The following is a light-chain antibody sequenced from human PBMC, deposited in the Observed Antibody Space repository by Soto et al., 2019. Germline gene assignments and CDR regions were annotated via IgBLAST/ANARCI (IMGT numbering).Light chain of an antibody. V-gene: IGKV1-27*01. CDR2: AAS. CDR3: QKYTSA. J-gene: IGKJ4*01. CDR1: QGISNY. Sequence: DIPMTQSPSSLSASVGDRVTITCRASQGISNYLAWYQQKPGKVPKLLIYAASTLQSGVPSRFSGSGSGTDFTLAISSLQPEDVATYYCQKYTSAFGGGTKVEIK.